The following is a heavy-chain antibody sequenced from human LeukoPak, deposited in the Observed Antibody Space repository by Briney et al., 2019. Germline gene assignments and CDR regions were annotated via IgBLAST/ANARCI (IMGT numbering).Heavy chain of an antibody. J-gene: IGHJ3*02. CDR3: ARLSRHYDFWSGYSNDAFDI. V-gene: IGHV4-59*05. Sequence: SETLSLTCTVSGGSINNYYWSWIRQPPGKGLEWIGSIYYSGSTYYNPSLKSRVTISVDTSKNQFSLKLSSVTAADTAVYYCARLSRHYDFWSGYSNDAFDIWGQGTMVTVSS. CDR2: IYYSGST. CDR1: GGSINNYY. D-gene: IGHD3-3*01.